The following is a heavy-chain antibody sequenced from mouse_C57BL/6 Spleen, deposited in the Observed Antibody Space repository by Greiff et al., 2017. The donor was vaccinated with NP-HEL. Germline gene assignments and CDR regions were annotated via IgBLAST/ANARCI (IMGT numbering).Heavy chain of an antibody. CDR2: IYPGDGDT. Sequence: VQLQQSGAELVKPGASVKISCKASGYAFSSYWMNWVKQRPGKGLEWIGQIYPGDGDTNYNGKFKGKATLTADKASSTAYMQLSSLTSEDSAVYVCATTTVVATPFAYWGQGTLVTVSA. CDR3: ATTTVVATPFAY. CDR1: GYAFSSYW. J-gene: IGHJ3*01. V-gene: IGHV1-80*01. D-gene: IGHD1-1*01.